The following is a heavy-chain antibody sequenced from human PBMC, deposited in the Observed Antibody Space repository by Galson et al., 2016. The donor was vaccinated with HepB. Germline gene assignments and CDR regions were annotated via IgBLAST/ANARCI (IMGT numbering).Heavy chain of an antibody. Sequence: SLRLSCAASGFTVSSTYMSWVRQAPGKGLEWVSVLYTGGSTYYADSVKGRFTISRDISKNTLYLQMNTLRAEDTAVYYCASHCSGSTCYWGFDYWGQGTLVPVSS. V-gene: IGHV3-53*01. J-gene: IGHJ4*02. CDR3: ASHCSGSTCYWGFDY. D-gene: IGHD2-15*01. CDR1: GFTVSSTY. CDR2: LYTGGST.